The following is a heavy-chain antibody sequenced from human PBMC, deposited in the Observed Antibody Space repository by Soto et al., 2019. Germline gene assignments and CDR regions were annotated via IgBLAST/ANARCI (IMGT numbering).Heavy chain of an antibody. J-gene: IGHJ3*02. Sequence: ASVKVSCKASGYTFTSYGISWVRQAPGQGLEWMGWISAYNGNTNYAQKLQGRVTMTTDTSTSTAYMELRSLRSDDTAVYYCARDRGITIFGVVIMASHDAFDIWGQGTIATVSS. V-gene: IGHV1-18*04. CDR1: GYTFTSYG. D-gene: IGHD3-3*01. CDR2: ISAYNGNT. CDR3: ARDRGITIFGVVIMASHDAFDI.